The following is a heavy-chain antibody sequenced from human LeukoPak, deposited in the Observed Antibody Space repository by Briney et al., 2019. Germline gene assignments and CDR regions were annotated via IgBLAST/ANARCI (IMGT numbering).Heavy chain of an antibody. J-gene: IGHJ4*02. CDR2: ISGSGGST. CDR1: GFTFSSYA. D-gene: IGHD5-18*01. CDR3: AKDRVVEGYSYGYRFDY. V-gene: IGHV3-23*01. Sequence: GGSLRLSCAASGFTFSSYAMSWVRQTPGKGLEWVSAISGSGGSTYYADSLKGRFTISRDNSKNTLYLQMNSLRAEDTAVYYCAKDRVVEGYSYGYRFDYWGQGTLVTVSS.